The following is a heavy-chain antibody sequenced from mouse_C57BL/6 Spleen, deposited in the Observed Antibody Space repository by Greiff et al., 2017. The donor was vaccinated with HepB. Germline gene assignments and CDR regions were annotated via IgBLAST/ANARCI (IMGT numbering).Heavy chain of an antibody. D-gene: IGHD2-4*01. V-gene: IGHV1-55*01. Sequence: VQLQQSGAELVKPGASVKMSCKASGYTFTSYWITWVKQRPGQGLEWIGDIYPGSGSTNYNEKFKSKATLTVDTSSSTAYMQLSSLTSEDSAVYYCARKRGLRRAMDYWGQGTSVTVSS. J-gene: IGHJ4*01. CDR1: GYTFTSYW. CDR3: ARKRGLRRAMDY. CDR2: IYPGSGST.